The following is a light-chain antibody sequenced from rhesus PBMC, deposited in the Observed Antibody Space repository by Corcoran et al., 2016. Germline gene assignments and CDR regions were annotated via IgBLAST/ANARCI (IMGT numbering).Light chain of an antibody. CDR1: QGISSW. J-gene: IGKJ1*01. CDR3: QQYNRRPWT. CDR2: KAS. Sequence: DIQMTQSPSSLSASVGDTVTITCRASQGISSWLAWYQQKPGKAPKLLIYKASSLQSGVPSRVSGSGSGTDFTLTISSLQSEDFATYFCQQYNRRPWTFGQGTKVEIK. V-gene: IGKV1-22*01.